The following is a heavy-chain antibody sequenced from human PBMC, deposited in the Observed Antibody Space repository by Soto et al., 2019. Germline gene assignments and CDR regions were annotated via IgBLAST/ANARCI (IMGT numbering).Heavy chain of an antibody. V-gene: IGHV3-30*18. CDR1: GFTFSSYG. CDR3: AKDGRQPDIVATIDY. D-gene: IGHD5-12*01. Sequence: GGSLRLSCAASGFTFSSYGMHWVRQAPGKGLEWVAVISYDGSNKYYADSVKGRFTISRDNSKNTLYLQMNSLRAEDTAVYYCAKDGRQPDIVATIDYWGQGTLVTVSS. CDR2: ISYDGSNK. J-gene: IGHJ4*02.